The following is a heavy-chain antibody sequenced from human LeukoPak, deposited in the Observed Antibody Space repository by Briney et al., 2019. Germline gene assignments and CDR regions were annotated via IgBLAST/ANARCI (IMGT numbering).Heavy chain of an antibody. CDR1: GGSISSSSYY. D-gene: IGHD1-7*01. CDR2: IYTSGST. Sequence: PSETLSLTCTVSGGSISSSSYYWGWIRQPPGNGLEWIGSIYTSGSTHYNPSLKSRVTMSVDTSKNQFTLKLSSVTAADTAVYYCARLITGTTTAFDIWGQGTMVTVSS. V-gene: IGHV4-39*06. CDR3: ARLITGTTTAFDI. J-gene: IGHJ3*02.